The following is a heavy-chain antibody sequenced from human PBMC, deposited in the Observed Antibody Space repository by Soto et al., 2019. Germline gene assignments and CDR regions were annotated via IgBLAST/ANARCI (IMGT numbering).Heavy chain of an antibody. CDR2: IVPIFGA. V-gene: IGHV1-69*12. D-gene: IGHD3-22*01. CDR1: GGTFSNYG. CDR3: ARGGSDYEGSGYYQGHV. J-gene: IGHJ6*02. Sequence: QAQLVQSGAEVKKPGSSVKVYCKASGGTFSNYGFSWLRQAPGQGLECMGVIVPIFGAEHPQKFQGRVTITGDESTNTGFRDLRGLRAEDTAVYYCARGGSDYEGSGYYQGHVWGQGTTVTVSS.